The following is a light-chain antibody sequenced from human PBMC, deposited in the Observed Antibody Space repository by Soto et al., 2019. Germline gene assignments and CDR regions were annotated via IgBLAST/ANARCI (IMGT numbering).Light chain of an antibody. V-gene: IGLV2-14*03. CDR1: SRDVGGYNY. CDR3: SSYTTSNTRQIV. Sequence: QPVLTQPASVSGSPGQSITISCTGTSRDVGGYNYVSWYQHHPGKAPKLIIYDVSNRPSGVSIRFSGSKSDNTASLTISGLQPEDEADYHCSSYTTSNTRQIVFGTGTKVTVL. CDR2: DVS. J-gene: IGLJ1*01.